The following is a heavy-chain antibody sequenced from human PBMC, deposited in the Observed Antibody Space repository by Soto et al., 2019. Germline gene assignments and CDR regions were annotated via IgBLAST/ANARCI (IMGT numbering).Heavy chain of an antibody. Sequence: ASVKVSCKASGYTFTSYDINWVRQATGQGLEWMGWMNPNSGNTGYAQNFQGRVTMTRNTSLRSAYMELSSLRSEDTAVYYCARGLSGMPLGGYYYYYYCGMDVWGQGTTGTVSS. CDR1: GYTFTSYD. CDR2: MNPNSGNT. J-gene: IGHJ6*02. D-gene: IGHD1-26*01. CDR3: ARGLSGMPLGGYYYYYYCGMDV. V-gene: IGHV1-8*01.